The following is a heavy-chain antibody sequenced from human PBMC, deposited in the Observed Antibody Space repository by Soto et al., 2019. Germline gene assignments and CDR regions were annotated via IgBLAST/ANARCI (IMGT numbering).Heavy chain of an antibody. CDR3: ARPPGYISDWYYFDL. CDR1: GYSFIDYY. CDR2: ISPKSGGR. Sequence: GASVKVSCKASGYSFIDYYIHWVRQAPGQGFEWMGRISPKSGGRNYAQKFEGRVTMTWDTSLNTAYMELSILIYDDTAVYYCARPPGYISDWYYFDLWGQGTLVTVSS. J-gene: IGHJ4*02. D-gene: IGHD3-9*01. V-gene: IGHV1-2*02.